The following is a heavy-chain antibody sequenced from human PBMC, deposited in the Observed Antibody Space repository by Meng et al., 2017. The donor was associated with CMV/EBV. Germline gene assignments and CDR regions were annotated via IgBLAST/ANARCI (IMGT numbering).Heavy chain of an antibody. J-gene: IGHJ4*02. V-gene: IGHV3-30*02. CDR3: GRDDINSVDY. D-gene: IGHD2-8*01. Sequence: VPVVESGRGGLQPGGALRLSFGASGFVFRQYAMPWVRQAPGKGLEWLAFVGHDGNYEDYADSVKGRLTISRDSSKNTLYLQMDSLRDEDTALYYCGRDDINSVDYWGQGTLVTVSS. CDR1: GFVFRQYA. CDR2: VGHDGNYE.